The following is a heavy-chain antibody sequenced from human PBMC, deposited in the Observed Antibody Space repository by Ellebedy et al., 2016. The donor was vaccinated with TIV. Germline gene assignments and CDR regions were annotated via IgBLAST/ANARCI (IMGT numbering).Heavy chain of an antibody. CDR2: IKQDGSEK. J-gene: IGHJ4*02. V-gene: IGHV3-7*01. CDR3: GRAIGSGSCY. Sequence: GESLKISCAASGFSLSSYWMHWVRQAPGKGLEWVANIKQDGSEKYYVDSVKGQFTISRDNAKNSLYLQMNSLRAEDTAVYFCGRAIGSGSCYWGQGTLVTVPS. D-gene: IGHD3-10*01. CDR1: GFSLSSYW.